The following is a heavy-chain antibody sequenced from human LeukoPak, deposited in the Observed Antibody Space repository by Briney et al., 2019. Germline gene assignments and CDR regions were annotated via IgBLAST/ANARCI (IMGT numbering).Heavy chain of an antibody. CDR3: ASYSGPTIEFDY. V-gene: IGHV3-23*01. D-gene: IGHD6-19*01. Sequence: GGSLRLPCAASGFTFSSYAMSWVRQAPGKGLEWVSAISGSGGSTYYADSVKGRFTISRDNSKNTLYLQMNSLRAEDTAVYYCASYSGPTIEFDYWGQGTLVTVSS. CDR1: GFTFSSYA. J-gene: IGHJ4*02. CDR2: ISGSGGST.